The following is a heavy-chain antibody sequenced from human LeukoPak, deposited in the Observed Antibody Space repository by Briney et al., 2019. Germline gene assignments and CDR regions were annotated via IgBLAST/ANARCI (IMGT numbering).Heavy chain of an antibody. Sequence: GGSLRLSCAASGFTFSSYAMHWVRQAPGEGLEWVAVISYDGSNKYYADSVKGRFTISRDNSKNTLYLQMNSQRAEDTAVYYCARDLYRHFDYWGQGTLVTVSS. J-gene: IGHJ4*02. CDR2: ISYDGSNK. CDR3: ARDLYRHFDY. V-gene: IGHV3-30*04. D-gene: IGHD1-26*01. CDR1: GFTFSSYA.